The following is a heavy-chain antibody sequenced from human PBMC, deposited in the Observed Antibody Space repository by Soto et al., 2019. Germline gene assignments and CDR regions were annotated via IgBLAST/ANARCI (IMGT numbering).Heavy chain of an antibody. J-gene: IGHJ4*02. Sequence: QVHLVQSGAEEKKPGASLKVSCKTSGYTFTSYAIHWLRQAPGQRLEWMGWVNAGNGDTKYSQKFQGRVTITRDTSASTASMELTSLISEDTAVYYCARGLSGSTWYVYWGQGTQVTVSS. D-gene: IGHD6-13*01. V-gene: IGHV1-3*05. CDR1: GYTFTSYA. CDR3: ARGLSGSTWYVY. CDR2: VNAGNGDT.